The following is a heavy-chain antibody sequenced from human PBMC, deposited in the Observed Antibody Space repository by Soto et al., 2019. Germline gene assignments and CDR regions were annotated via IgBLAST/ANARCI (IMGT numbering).Heavy chain of an antibody. CDR1: GDSCTSYW. V-gene: IGHV5-10-1*01. CDR3: AKVPTPPRYYDILTGYPAV. CDR2: IDPIDSYT. J-gene: IGHJ6*02. D-gene: IGHD3-9*01. Sequence: GESLKISCKGSGDSCTSYWISWVRKMPGKGLEWMGRIDPIDSYTNYSPSFQGHVTISADKSISTAYLQMNSLRAEDTAVYYCAKVPTPPRYYDILTGYPAVWGQGTTVTVSS.